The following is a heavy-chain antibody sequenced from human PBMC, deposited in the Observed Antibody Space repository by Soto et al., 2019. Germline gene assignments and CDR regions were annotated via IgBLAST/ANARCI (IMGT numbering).Heavy chain of an antibody. D-gene: IGHD6-13*01. CDR2: IRSKAYGGTT. CDR3: TRAAYSSSWYPYYYYGMDV. CDR1: GFTFGDYA. V-gene: IGHV3-49*03. Sequence: RRLSCTASGFTFGDYAMSWFRQAPGKGLEWVGFIRSKAYGGTTEYAASVKGRFTISRDDSKSIAYLQMNSLKTEDTAVYYCTRAAYSSSWYPYYYYGMDVWGQGTTVTVSS. J-gene: IGHJ6*02.